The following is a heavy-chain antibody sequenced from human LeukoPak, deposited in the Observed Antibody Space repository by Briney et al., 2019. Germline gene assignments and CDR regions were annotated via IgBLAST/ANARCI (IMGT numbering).Heavy chain of an antibody. Sequence: AASVKVSCKASGYTFTGYYMHWVRQAPGQGLEWMGWINPNSGGTNYARKFQGRVTMTRDTSISTAYMELSRLRSDDTAVYYCARNIAVAGYYYYYGMDVWGQGTTVTVSS. CDR3: ARNIAVAGYYYYYGMDV. CDR1: GYTFTGYY. J-gene: IGHJ6*02. CDR2: INPNSGGT. V-gene: IGHV1-2*02. D-gene: IGHD6-19*01.